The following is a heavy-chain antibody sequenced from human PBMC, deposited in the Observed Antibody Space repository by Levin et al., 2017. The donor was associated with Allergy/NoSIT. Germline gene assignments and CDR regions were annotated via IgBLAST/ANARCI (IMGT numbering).Heavy chain of an antibody. Sequence: PGGSLRLSCAASGFTVSSNYMSWVRQAPGKGLEWVSVIYSGGSTYYADSVKGRFTISRDNSKNTLYLQMNSLRAEDTAVYYCARHRSSWYFDPWGQGTLVTVSS. V-gene: IGHV3-53*01. CDR1: GFTVSSNY. CDR2: IYSGGST. CDR3: ARHRSSWYFDP. J-gene: IGHJ5*02. D-gene: IGHD6-13*01.